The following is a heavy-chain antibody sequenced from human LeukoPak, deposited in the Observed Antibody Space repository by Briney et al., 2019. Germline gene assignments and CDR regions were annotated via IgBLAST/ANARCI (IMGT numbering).Heavy chain of an antibody. V-gene: IGHV4-39*01. CDR3: ARGDYSDSTGYFAY. D-gene: IGHD3-22*01. CDR1: GGSIGSSIQY. J-gene: IGHJ4*02. CDR2: VYFSGST. Sequence: PSETLSLTCTVSGGSIGSSIQYWGWIRQTPGKGLEWIGSVYFSGSTYYNPSLKSRVTISLYTSKNQFSLNLGSVTAADTAVYYCARGDYSDSTGYFAYWGQGTLVTVSS.